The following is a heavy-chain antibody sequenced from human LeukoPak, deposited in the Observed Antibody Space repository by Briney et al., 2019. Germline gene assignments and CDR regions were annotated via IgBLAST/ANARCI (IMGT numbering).Heavy chain of an antibody. J-gene: IGHJ4*02. CDR3: ARNGYSGYEFDY. Sequence: GGSLRLSCAASGFTFSSYAMSWVRQAPGKGLEWVSSISSSSSYIYYADSVKGRFTISRDNAKNSLYLQMNSLRAEDTAVYYCARNGYSGYEFDYWGQGTLVTVSS. D-gene: IGHD5-12*01. CDR1: GFTFSSYA. V-gene: IGHV3-21*01. CDR2: ISSSSSYI.